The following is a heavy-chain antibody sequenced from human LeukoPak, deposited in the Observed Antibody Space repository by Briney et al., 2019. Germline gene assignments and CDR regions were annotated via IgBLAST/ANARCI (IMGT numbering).Heavy chain of an antibody. CDR3: ASTPYDFWSGYRHNWFDP. Sequence: KPSETLSLTCTVSGGSISSYYWSWIRQPPGKGLEWIGYIYYSGSTNYNPSLKSRVTISVDTSKNQFSLKLSSVTAADTAVYYCASTPYDFWSGYRHNWFDPWGQGTLVTVSS. CDR1: GGSISSYY. D-gene: IGHD3-3*01. CDR2: IYYSGST. V-gene: IGHV4-59*01. J-gene: IGHJ5*02.